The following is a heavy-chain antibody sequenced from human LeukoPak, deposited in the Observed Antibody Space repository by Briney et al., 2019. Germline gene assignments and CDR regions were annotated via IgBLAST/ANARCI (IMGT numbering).Heavy chain of an antibody. D-gene: IGHD6-13*01. CDR3: ARAGTIAAAGNFDY. CDR1: GGSISSSSYY. Sequence: SETLSLTCTVSGGSISSSSYYWGWIRQPPGKGLEWIGNIYYSGSTYYNPSLESRVTISVDKSKNLFSLKLSSVTAADTAVYYCARAGTIAAAGNFDYWGQGTLVTVSS. CDR2: IYYSGST. V-gene: IGHV4-39*07. J-gene: IGHJ4*02.